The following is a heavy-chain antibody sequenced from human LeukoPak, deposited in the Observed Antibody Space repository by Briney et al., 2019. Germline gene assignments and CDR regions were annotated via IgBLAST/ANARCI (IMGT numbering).Heavy chain of an antibody. CDR1: GGTFSSYA. V-gene: IGHV1-69*13. CDR2: IIPIFGTA. D-gene: IGHD6-13*01. Sequence: SVKVSCKASGGTFSSYAISWVRQAPGQGLEWMGGIIPIFGTANYAQKFQGRVTITADESTSTAYMELSSLRSEDTAVYYCARDPLLGYSSSWYVFDYWGQGTLVTVSS. CDR3: ARDPLLGYSSSWYVFDY. J-gene: IGHJ4*02.